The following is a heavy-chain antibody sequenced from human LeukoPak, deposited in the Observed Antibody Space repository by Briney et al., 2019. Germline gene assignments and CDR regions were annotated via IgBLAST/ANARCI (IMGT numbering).Heavy chain of an antibody. V-gene: IGHV3-30-3*01. J-gene: IGHJ4*02. CDR1: GFTFSSYA. CDR3: ARDMWFGELLPTSIFDY. D-gene: IGHD3-10*01. CDR2: ISYDGSNK. Sequence: GRSLRLSCAASGFTFSSYAMHWVRQAPGKGLEWVAFISYDGSNKYYADSVKGRFTISRDNSKNTLYLQMNSLRAEDTAVYYCARDMWFGELLPTSIFDYWGQGTLVTVSS.